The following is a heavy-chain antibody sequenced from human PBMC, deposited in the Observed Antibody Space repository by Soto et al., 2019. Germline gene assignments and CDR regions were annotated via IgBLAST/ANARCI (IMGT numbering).Heavy chain of an antibody. D-gene: IGHD6-6*01. Sequence: ASVKVSSKASGVAFTGNYRHWPRQATGQGLEWMGWINAHSGGTEYAQKFQGRVTLTRDTSIATAYLTLTSLTSDDTALYYCAKDLTRQLAYWLDPWGQGTQVTVSS. CDR1: GVAFTGNY. V-gene: IGHV1-2*02. J-gene: IGHJ5*02. CDR3: AKDLTRQLAYWLDP. CDR2: INAHSGGT.